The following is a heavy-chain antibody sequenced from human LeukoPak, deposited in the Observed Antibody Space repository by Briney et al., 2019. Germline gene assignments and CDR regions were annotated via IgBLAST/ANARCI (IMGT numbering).Heavy chain of an antibody. CDR3: ATPGTTRGIDY. CDR2: INPNSGDT. V-gene: IGHV1-2*04. CDR1: GYPFTVYY. Sequence: ASVRVSCKTSGYPFTVYYIHWVRQAPGQGLEWMGRINPNSGDTNYAQSFQGWVTMTSDTSISTAYMELNRLRSDDTAMYYCATPGTTRGIDYWGQGTLVTVSS. J-gene: IGHJ4*02. D-gene: IGHD3-10*01.